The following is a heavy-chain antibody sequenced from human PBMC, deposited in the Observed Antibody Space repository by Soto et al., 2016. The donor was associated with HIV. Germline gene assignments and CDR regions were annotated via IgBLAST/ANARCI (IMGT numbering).Heavy chain of an antibody. D-gene: IGHD3-22*01. J-gene: IGHJ4*02. Sequence: QVQLQQWGAGLLKPSETLSLTCAVYGGSFSGYYWSWIRQPPGKGLEWIGEINHSGSTKYNPSLKSRLTISADTSKNQFSLKMNSVTAADTAVYYCARKYDYDSSGYWGYWGQGPSHRLL. CDR1: GGSFSGYY. CDR3: ARKYDYDSSGYWGY. CDR2: INHSGST. V-gene: IGHV4-34*02.